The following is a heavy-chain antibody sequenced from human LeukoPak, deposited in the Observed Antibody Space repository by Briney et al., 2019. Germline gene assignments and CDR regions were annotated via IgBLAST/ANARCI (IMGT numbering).Heavy chain of an antibody. J-gene: IGHJ6*03. V-gene: IGHV1-18*01. D-gene: IGHD4-17*01. CDR2: ISAYNGNT. CDR1: GYTFTSYG. CDR3: ARDLPPLDSGDYPPRSYYYYMDV. Sequence: ASVKVSCKASGYTFTSYGISWVRQAPGQGLEWMGWISAYNGNTNYAQKLQGRGTMTTDTSTSTAYMELRSLRSDDTAVYYCARDLPPLDSGDYPPRSYYYYMDVWGKGTTVTVSS.